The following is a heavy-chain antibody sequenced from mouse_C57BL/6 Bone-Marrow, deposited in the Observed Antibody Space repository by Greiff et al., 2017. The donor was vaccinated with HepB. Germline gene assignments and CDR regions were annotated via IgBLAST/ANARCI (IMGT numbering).Heavy chain of an antibody. CDR3: ATVGYYDYFDY. CDR1: GYTFTSYW. Sequence: QVQLQQPGAELVKPGASVKVSCKASGYTFTSYWMHWVKQRPGQGLEWIGRIHPSDSDTNYNQKFKGKATLTVDKSSSTAYMELRSLTSEDTAVYYCATVGYYDYFDYWGQGTTLTVSS. CDR2: IHPSDSDT. V-gene: IGHV1-74*01. D-gene: IGHD2-3*01. J-gene: IGHJ2*01.